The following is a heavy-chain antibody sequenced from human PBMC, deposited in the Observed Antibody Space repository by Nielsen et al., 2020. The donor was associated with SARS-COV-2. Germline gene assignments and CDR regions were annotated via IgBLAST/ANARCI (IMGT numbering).Heavy chain of an antibody. J-gene: IGHJ6*02. CDR3: ARGVYSSLYYYYYGMDV. CDR2: ISSSSSYT. V-gene: IGHV3-11*05. D-gene: IGHD6-13*01. Sequence: GGSLRLSCAASGFTFSDYYMSWIRQAPGKGLEWVSYISSSSSYTNYADSVKGRFTISRDNAKNSLYLQMNSLRAEDTAVYYCARGVYSSLYYYYYGMDVWGQGTTVTVSS. CDR1: GFTFSDYY.